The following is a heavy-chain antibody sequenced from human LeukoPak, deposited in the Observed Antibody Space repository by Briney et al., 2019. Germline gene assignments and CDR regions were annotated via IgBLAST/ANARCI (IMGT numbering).Heavy chain of an antibody. CDR2: ISGSGGST. CDR3: ARDSPGRDYGDKEDYYFDY. CDR1: GFTFSSYA. V-gene: IGHV3-23*01. Sequence: GGSLRLSCAASGFTFSSYAMSWVRQAPGKGLEWVSAISGSGGSTYYADSVKGRFTISRDNSKNTLYLQMNSLRAEDTAVYYCARDSPGRDYGDKEDYYFDYWGQGTLVTVSS. J-gene: IGHJ4*02. D-gene: IGHD4-17*01.